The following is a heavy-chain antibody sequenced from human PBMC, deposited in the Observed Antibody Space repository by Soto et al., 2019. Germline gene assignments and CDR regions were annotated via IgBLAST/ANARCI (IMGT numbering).Heavy chain of an antibody. CDR1: GGSISSSSYY. CDR2: IYYSGST. Sequence: SETLSLTCTVSGGSISSSSYYWGWIRQPPRKGLEWIGCIYYSGSTYYDPSLKSRVTISVDRTKNQFSLKLSSVTAADTAVYYCARQKVGPRGSGSYYYYYYMDVWGKGTTVSV. D-gene: IGHD3-10*01. CDR3: ARQKVGPRGSGSYYYYYYMDV. J-gene: IGHJ6*03. V-gene: IGHV4-39*01.